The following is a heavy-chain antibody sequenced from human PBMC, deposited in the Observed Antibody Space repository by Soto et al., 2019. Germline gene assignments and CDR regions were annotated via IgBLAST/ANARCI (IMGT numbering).Heavy chain of an antibody. Sequence: PGGSPKLSLVGSGFTLCGYAMTWVRQAPGRGLEWVSLISGSGGGTFYADSVKGRFTISRDNSKNTLHLQMNSLRAEDAAIYYCAKASAYGSGSLDKWGQGALVTVSS. CDR1: GFTLCGYA. J-gene: IGHJ4*02. D-gene: IGHD3-10*01. V-gene: IGHV3-23*01. CDR2: ISGSGGGT. CDR3: AKASAYGSGSLDK.